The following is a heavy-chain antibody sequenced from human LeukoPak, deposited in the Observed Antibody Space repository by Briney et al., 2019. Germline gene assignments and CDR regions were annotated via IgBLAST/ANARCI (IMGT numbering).Heavy chain of an antibody. CDR1: GFTFSSYG. D-gene: IGHD3-22*01. Sequence: GGSLRLSCAASGFTFSSYGMHWVRQAPGKGLEWVAVIWYDGSNKYYADSVKGRFTISRDNSKNTLYLQMSSLRAEDTAVYYCARDTQIYYYDSSGYKDYYGMDVWGQGTTVTVSS. J-gene: IGHJ6*02. CDR3: ARDTQIYYYDSSGYKDYYGMDV. CDR2: IWYDGSNK. V-gene: IGHV3-33*01.